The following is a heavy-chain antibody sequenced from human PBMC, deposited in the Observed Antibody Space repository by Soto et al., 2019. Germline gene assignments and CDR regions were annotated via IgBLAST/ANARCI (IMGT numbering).Heavy chain of an antibody. CDR3: AKDGTVVVTDMSFAPYWYFDL. Sequence: EVQLLESGGGLVQPGGSLRLSCAASGFTFSSYAMSWVRQAPGKGLEWVSAISGSGGSTYYADSVKGRFTISRDNSKNSLYLQMNSLGAEDTAVYYCAKDGTVVVTDMSFAPYWYFDLWGRGTLVTVSS. CDR2: ISGSGGST. V-gene: IGHV3-23*01. CDR1: GFTFSSYA. J-gene: IGHJ2*01. D-gene: IGHD2-21*02.